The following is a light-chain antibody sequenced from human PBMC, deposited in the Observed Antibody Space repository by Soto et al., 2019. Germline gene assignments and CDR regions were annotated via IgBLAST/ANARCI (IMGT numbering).Light chain of an antibody. J-gene: IGLJ3*02. V-gene: IGLV1-40*01. CDR1: TSNIGSNY. CDR3: HSYDRSLSGSV. Sequence: QSALTQPPSASGTPGQRVTISCSGATSNIGSNYVYWYQQLPETAPKLLIYGNNIRPSGVPDRFSGSKSGTSASLAITGLQAEDEADYYCHSYDRSLSGSVFGGGTKLTVL. CDR2: GNN.